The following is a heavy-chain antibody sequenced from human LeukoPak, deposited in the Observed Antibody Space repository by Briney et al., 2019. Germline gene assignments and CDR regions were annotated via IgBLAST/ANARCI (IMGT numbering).Heavy chain of an antibody. CDR1: GGSFSGYY. J-gene: IGHJ6*01. Sequence: SETLSLTCAVYGGSFSGYYWSWIRQPPGKGLEWIGEINHSGSTNYNPSLKSRVTISVDTSKNQFSLKLSSVTAADTAIYYCATLSRIAAAGAYSYHSMDVWGQGTTVTVSS. D-gene: IGHD6-13*01. CDR3: ATLSRIAAAGAYSYHSMDV. V-gene: IGHV4-34*01. CDR2: INHSGST.